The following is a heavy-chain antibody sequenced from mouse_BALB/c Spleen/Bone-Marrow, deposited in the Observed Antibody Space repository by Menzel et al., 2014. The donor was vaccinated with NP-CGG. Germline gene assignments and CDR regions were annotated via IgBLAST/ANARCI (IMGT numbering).Heavy chain of an antibody. Sequence: QVQLQQSGAELVKPGASVKLSYRVSGYTFTNYFVYWVKQRPGQGLEWIGEINPSNDTPNFNEKFKSKATLTVDKSSSTAYMQLSSLTSEDSAVYYCTRSGYYGYGWYFDVWGAGATVTVSS. CDR2: INPSNDTP. CDR3: TRSGYYGYGWYFDV. D-gene: IGHD1-2*01. J-gene: IGHJ1*01. V-gene: IGHV1S81*02. CDR1: GYTFTNYF.